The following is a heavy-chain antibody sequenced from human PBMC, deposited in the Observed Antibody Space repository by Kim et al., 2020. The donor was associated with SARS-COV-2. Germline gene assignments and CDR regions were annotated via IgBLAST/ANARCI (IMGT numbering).Heavy chain of an antibody. D-gene: IGHD3-10*01. V-gene: IGHV4-34*01. Sequence: SETLSLTCAVYGGSFSGYYWSWIRQPPGKGLEWIGEINHSGSTNYNPSLKSRVTISVDTSKNQFSLKLSSVTAADTAVYYCASTPGYYYGSGSSNYWGQGTLVTVSS. CDR2: INHSGST. CDR1: GGSFSGYY. CDR3: ASTPGYYYGSGSSNY. J-gene: IGHJ4*02.